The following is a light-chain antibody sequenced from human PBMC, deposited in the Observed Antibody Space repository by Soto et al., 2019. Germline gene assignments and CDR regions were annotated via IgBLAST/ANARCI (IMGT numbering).Light chain of an antibody. CDR1: SSDVGRYNY. CDR3: CSFAGL. V-gene: IGLV2-11*01. J-gene: IGLJ2*01. CDR2: DVT. Sequence: QSALTQPRSVSGSPGQSVAISCAGTSSDVGRYNYVSWYQQYPGKAPKLIIYDVTKRPSGVPDRFSGSKSGSTASLTISGLQAEDEADYYCCSFAGLFGGGTKLTVL.